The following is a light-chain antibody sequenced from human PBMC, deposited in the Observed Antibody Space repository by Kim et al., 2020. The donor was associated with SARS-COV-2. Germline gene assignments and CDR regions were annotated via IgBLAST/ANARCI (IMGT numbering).Light chain of an antibody. CDR2: DDI. V-gene: IGLV3-21*03. J-gene: IGLJ2*01. CDR3: QVWDSSSDHVI. CDR1: NIGRKS. Sequence: SYELTQPPSVSVAPGKTANITCGGNNIGRKSVHWYQQKPGQAPFLVVYDDIDRPSGIPERFSGSNSGNTATLTISSVEAGDEADYYCQVWDSSSDHVIFGGGTQLTVL.